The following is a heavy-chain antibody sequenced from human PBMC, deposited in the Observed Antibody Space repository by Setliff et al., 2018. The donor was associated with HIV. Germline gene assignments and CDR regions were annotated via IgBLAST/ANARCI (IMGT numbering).Heavy chain of an antibody. D-gene: IGHD3-10*01. CDR1: GGSITSYY. V-gene: IGHV4-59*08. Sequence: SETLPLTCTVSGGSITSYYWNWIRQSPGKGLEWIGYIFDSGTTKYNPSVTSRVTISVDASKNQFFLQLISVTAADTAVYYCARQGGYNSPLMVWGQGKLVTVSS. J-gene: IGHJ4*02. CDR2: IFDSGTT. CDR3: ARQGGYNSPLMV.